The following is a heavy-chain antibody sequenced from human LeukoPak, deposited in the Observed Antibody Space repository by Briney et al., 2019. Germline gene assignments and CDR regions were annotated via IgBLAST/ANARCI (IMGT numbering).Heavy chain of an antibody. CDR1: GFSFSYYG. CDR2: IRYDGSSK. CDR3: AKDSIEGSTLIYHYYYMDV. J-gene: IGHJ6*03. Sequence: GGSLRLSCAASGFSFSYYGMHWVRQAPGKGLEWVAFIRYDGSSKYYGDSVGGRFTISRDNSKNTLYLQMNTLRAEDTAVYYCAKDSIEGSTLIYHYYYMDVWGKGTTVSVSS. D-gene: IGHD3-3*02. V-gene: IGHV3-30*02.